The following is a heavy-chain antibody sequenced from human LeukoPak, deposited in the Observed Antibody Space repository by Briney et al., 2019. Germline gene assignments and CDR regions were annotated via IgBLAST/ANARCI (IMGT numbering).Heavy chain of an antibody. CDR1: GFTFSSYG. CDR3: AKAPYCSSTSCYRPSYFYMDV. V-gene: IGHV3-30*02. J-gene: IGHJ6*03. Sequence: GGSLRLSCAASGFTFSSYGMHWVRQAPGKGLEWVAFIRYDGSNKYYADSVKGRFTISRDNSKNTLYLQMNSLRAEDTAVYYCAKAPYCSSTSCYRPSYFYMDVWGKGTTVTVSS. CDR2: IRYDGSNK. D-gene: IGHD2-2*02.